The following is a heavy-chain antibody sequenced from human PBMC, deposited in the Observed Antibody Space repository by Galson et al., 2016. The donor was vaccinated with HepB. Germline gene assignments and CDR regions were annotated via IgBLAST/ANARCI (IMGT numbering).Heavy chain of an antibody. CDR3: AKWVSFGHSDV. D-gene: IGHD3-16*01. V-gene: IGHV4-39*01. Sequence: SETLSLTCNVSGGFISSNNYHWGWVRQPPGKGLEWIGNITYGGSTPYNPSLEGRVTISLDASNNQFSLKVNSVTATDTAVYFCAKWVSFGHSDVWGKGTTVTVSS. CDR1: GGFISSNNYH. J-gene: IGHJ6*04. CDR2: ITYGGST.